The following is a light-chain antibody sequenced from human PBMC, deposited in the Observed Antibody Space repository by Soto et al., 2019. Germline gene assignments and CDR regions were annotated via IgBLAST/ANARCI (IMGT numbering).Light chain of an antibody. CDR3: QHYNSYSEA. CDR2: KAS. J-gene: IGKJ1*01. CDR1: RTISGL. V-gene: IGKV1-5*03. Sequence: DIQMTQSLSTLSGAVGDRVTITCRASRTISGLLSGDQQKPGKAPKLLSYKASTLKSGVPSRFNRNGSGTEFTLTISNLQPDDFATYYCQHYNSYSEAFGQGTKVDI.